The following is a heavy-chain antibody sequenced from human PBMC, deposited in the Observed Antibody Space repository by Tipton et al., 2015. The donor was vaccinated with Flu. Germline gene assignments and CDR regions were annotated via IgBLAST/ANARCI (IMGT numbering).Heavy chain of an antibody. CDR2: IYYTGYP. V-gene: IGHV4-30-4*08. D-gene: IGHD3-16*01. CDR1: GGSISSGSYY. CDR3: AKVLFGWVES. J-gene: IGHJ5*01. Sequence: TLSLTCSVSGGSISSGSYYWTWIRQPPGKGLEWIGYIYYTGYPYYNSSLKSRLAMSIDTSKKQFSLRLSSVTAADTAVYYCAKVLFGWVESWAQGTLVTVSS.